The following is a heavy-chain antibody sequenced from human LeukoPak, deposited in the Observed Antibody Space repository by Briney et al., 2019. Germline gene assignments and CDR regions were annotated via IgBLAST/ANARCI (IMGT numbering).Heavy chain of an antibody. V-gene: IGHV4-59*08. D-gene: IGHD5-24*01. Sequence: PSETLSLTCTVSGGSISNYYWSWIRQPPGKGLEWIGYIYYSGSTNYNPSLKSRVTISVDTSKNQFSLKLSSVTAADTAVYYCARHRWQQLGFGPWGQGTRSPSPQ. CDR2: IYYSGST. J-gene: IGHJ5*02. CDR1: GGSISNYY. CDR3: ARHRWQQLGFGP.